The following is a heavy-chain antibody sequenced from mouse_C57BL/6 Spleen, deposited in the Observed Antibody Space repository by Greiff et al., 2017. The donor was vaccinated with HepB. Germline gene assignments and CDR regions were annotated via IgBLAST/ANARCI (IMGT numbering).Heavy chain of an antibody. J-gene: IGHJ3*01. CDR3: ARDYYYYGSSPFAY. Sequence: QVQLQQSGAELVKPGASVKMSCKASGYTFTSYWITWVKQRPGQGLEWIGDIYPGSGSTNYNEKFKSKATLTVDTSSSTAYMQLSSLTSEDSAVYYCARDYYYYGSSPFAYWGQGTLVTVSA. V-gene: IGHV1-55*01. CDR1: GYTFTSYW. CDR2: IYPGSGST. D-gene: IGHD1-1*01.